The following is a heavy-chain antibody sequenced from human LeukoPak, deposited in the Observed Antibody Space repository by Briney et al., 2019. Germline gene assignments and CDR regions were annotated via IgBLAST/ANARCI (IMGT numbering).Heavy chain of an antibody. D-gene: IGHD3-9*01. Sequence: KASETPSLTCTVSGGSISSYYWSWIRQPPGKGLEWIGYIYYSGSTNYNPSLKSRVTISVDTSKNQFSLKLSSVTAADTAVYYCARDLSGYYYYYMDVWGKGTTVTVSS. J-gene: IGHJ6*03. CDR2: IYYSGST. V-gene: IGHV4-59*01. CDR1: GGSISSYY. CDR3: ARDLSGYYYYYMDV.